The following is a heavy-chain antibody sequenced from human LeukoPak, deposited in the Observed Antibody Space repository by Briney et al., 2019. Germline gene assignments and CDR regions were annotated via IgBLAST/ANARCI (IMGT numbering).Heavy chain of an antibody. CDR3: ARADALPPAAGTDY. CDR2: ISPYNGNT. J-gene: IGHJ4*02. CDR1: GYTFNTYG. V-gene: IGHV1-18*01. Sequence: VASVTVSCKPSGYTFNTYGITWVRQAPGQGLEWMGWISPYNGNTNYAQKFQGRVTMTTDTSTSTAYMELRSLRSDDTAVYYCARADALPPAAGTDYWGQGTLVTVSS. D-gene: IGHD6-13*01.